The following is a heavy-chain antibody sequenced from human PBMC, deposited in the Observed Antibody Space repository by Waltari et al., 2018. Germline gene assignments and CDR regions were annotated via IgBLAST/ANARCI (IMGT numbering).Heavy chain of an antibody. Sequence: VQLVESGGGLVQPGGSLRLSCEASGFSFRDYWMHWVRQAPGKGLVWVSRSKSDGSQATYADSVKGRFTISGDNAKSTLYLQMNSLRAEDTAVYYCARSDWLEYWGQGTLLTVSS. CDR1: GFSFRDYW. CDR3: ARSDWLEY. V-gene: IGHV3-74*01. D-gene: IGHD3-9*01. J-gene: IGHJ4*02. CDR2: SKSDGSQA.